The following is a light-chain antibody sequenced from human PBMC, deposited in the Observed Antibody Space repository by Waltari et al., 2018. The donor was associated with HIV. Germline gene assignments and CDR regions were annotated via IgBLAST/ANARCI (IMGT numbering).Light chain of an antibody. J-gene: IGLJ2*01. CDR2: RNN. CDR1: SSNIGHNY. CDR3: AAWDDSLML. Sequence: QSVLTQPHSASGTPGQRVTISCSGSSSNIGHNYVYWYQQLPGTAPKLIIYRNNQRPSGVPDRFSGSKSGTSASLAISGLRSEDEADYYCAAWDDSLMLIGGGTKLTVL. V-gene: IGLV1-47*01.